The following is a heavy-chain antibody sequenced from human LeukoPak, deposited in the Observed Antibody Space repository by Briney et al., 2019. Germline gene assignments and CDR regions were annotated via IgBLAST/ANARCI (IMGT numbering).Heavy chain of an antibody. CDR1: GFTFSNYW. J-gene: IGHJ4*02. V-gene: IGHV3-74*01. Sequence: GGSLGLSCAASGFTFSNYWMHWVRQAPGKGLVWVSRINSDGSSTSYADSVKGRFTISRDNTKNTLYLQMNSLRAEDTAVYYCARGLYSGSYYSDYWGQGTLATVSS. D-gene: IGHD1-26*01. CDR3: ARGLYSGSYYSDY. CDR2: INSDGSST.